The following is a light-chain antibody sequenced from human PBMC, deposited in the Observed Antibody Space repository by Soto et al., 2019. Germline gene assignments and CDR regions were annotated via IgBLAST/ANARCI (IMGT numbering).Light chain of an antibody. Sequence: SVLTQPASVSRSHGQSITISCTGSGSDIGAYNYASWYQQHPGKAPKLLIHGFTRRPSGVSSRFSASKSASTASLTISELQAEDEANYYCSSFTTSYFYVFGPGTKVTVL. V-gene: IGLV2-14*01. CDR3: SSFTTSYFYV. CDR1: GSDIGAYNY. J-gene: IGLJ1*01. CDR2: GFT.